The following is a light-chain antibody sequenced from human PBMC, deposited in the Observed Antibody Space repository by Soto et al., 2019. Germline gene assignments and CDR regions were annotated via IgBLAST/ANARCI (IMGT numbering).Light chain of an antibody. Sequence: DIQLTQSPSLLSAPVGDRVTITCRASHDISTYLAWYQQKPGKAPKLMIYEASTWQSGVPARFSGSGSGTEFTLTISGLLPEDFATYHCQQLNTLPFTFGQGTRLEIK. V-gene: IGKV1-9*01. CDR2: EAS. CDR1: HDISTY. J-gene: IGKJ5*01. CDR3: QQLNTLPFT.